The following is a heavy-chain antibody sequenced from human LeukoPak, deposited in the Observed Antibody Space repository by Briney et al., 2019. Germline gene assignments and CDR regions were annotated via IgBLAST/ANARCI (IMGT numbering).Heavy chain of an antibody. V-gene: IGHV3-66*01. CDR3: ARKEVAYYDNV. J-gene: IGHJ4*02. CDR2: IYSGGST. Sequence: GGSLRLSCAASGFTVSSNCMSWVRQAPGKGLEWVSVIYSGGSTYYADSVKGRFTISRDNSKNTLYLQMNSLRVEDTAVYYCARKEVAYYDNVWGQGTLVTVSS. CDR1: GFTVSSNC. D-gene: IGHD3-22*01.